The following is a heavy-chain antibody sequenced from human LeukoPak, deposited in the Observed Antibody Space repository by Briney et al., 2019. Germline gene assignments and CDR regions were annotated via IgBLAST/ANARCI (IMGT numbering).Heavy chain of an antibody. D-gene: IGHD3-22*01. Sequence: ASVKVSCKASVYTFTSDDINWGRQATGQGLEWMGWMNPNSVNTCYAQKLQGRVTMTSKTSISTAYMEMSSLRSEDTAVYYCARAFSYDSSGYYYHFAYWGQGTLVTVSS. J-gene: IGHJ4*02. CDR2: MNPNSVNT. CDR3: ARAFSYDSSGYYYHFAY. CDR1: VYTFTSDD. V-gene: IGHV1-8*01.